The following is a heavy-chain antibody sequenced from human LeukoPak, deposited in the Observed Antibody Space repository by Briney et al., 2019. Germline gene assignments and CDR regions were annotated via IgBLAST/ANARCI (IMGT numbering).Heavy chain of an antibody. CDR1: GFTFDDYT. CDR2: ISWDGGST. D-gene: IGHD3-3*01. CDR3: AKDLGREWSIDAFDI. J-gene: IGHJ3*02. Sequence: GGSLRLSCAASGFTFDDYTMHWVRQAPGKGLEWVSLISWDGGSTYYADSVKGRFTISRDNSKNSQYLQMNSLRTEDTALYYCAKDLGREWSIDAFDIWGQGTMVTVSS. V-gene: IGHV3-43*01.